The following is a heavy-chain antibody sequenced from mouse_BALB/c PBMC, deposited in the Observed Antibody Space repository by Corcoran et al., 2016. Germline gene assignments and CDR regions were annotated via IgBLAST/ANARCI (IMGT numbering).Heavy chain of an antibody. Sequence: QVQLQQSGAELMKPGASVKISCKATGYTFSSCWIEWVKQRPGHGLEWIGEILPGSGSTNYNEKFKGKATFTADTSSNTAYMQLSSLTSEDSAVYYCARHYYGSSLFAYWGQGTVVTVSA. CDR2: ILPGSGST. CDR1: GYTFSSCW. D-gene: IGHD1-1*01. CDR3: ARHYYGSSLFAY. J-gene: IGHJ3*01. V-gene: IGHV1-9*01.